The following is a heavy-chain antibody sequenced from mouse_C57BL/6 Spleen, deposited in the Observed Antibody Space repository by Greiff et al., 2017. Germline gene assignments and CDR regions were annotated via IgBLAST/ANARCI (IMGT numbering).Heavy chain of an antibody. CDR2: INPNNGGT. CDR1: GYTFTDYY. CDR3: ARWGYGYDEYYFDY. D-gene: IGHD2-2*01. V-gene: IGHV1-26*01. Sequence: VQLKESGPELVKPGASVKISCKASGYTFTDYYMNWVKQSHGKSLEWIGDINPNNGGTSYNQKFKGKATLTVDKSSSTAYMELRSLTSEDSAVYYCARWGYGYDEYYFDYWGQGTTLTVSS. J-gene: IGHJ2*01.